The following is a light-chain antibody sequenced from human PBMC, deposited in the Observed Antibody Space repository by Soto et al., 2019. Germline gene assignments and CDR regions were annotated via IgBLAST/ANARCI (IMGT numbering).Light chain of an antibody. V-gene: IGKV3-11*01. CDR1: QSVSSY. Sequence: EIVLTQSPATLSLSPGERATLSCRASQSVSSYLAWYQQKPGQAPRLLIYDASNRATGIPARFSGSGSGTDFTPTISSLEPEDFAVYYCQQRSNWPPWTFGRGTKVEIK. J-gene: IGKJ1*01. CDR2: DAS. CDR3: QQRSNWPPWT.